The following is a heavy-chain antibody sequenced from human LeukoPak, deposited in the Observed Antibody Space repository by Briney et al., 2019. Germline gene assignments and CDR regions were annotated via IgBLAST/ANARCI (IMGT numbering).Heavy chain of an antibody. CDR3: ARAVGAYSSSPD. D-gene: IGHD6-6*01. CDR2: IIPIFGTA. CDR1: GGTFSSYA. Sequence: SVKVSCTASGGTFSSYAISWVRQAPGQGLEWMGGIIPIFGTANYAQKFQGRVTITADESTSTAYMELSSLRSEDTAVYYCARAVGAYSSSPDWGQGTLVTVSS. J-gene: IGHJ4*02. V-gene: IGHV1-69*01.